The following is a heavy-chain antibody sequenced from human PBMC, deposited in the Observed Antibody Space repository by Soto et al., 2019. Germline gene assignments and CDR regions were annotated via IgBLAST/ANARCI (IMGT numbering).Heavy chain of an antibody. Sequence: GGSLRLSCAASGFTFSSHQMNWVRQAPGKGLEWVAKIKQDGIVKSYVDSVKGRFTISRDNAKNSLFLQMNSLRGEDTAVYYCARWTDSRGWHLDYWGQGTLVTVSS. J-gene: IGHJ4*02. V-gene: IGHV3-7*03. CDR1: GFTFSSHQ. CDR2: IKQDGIVK. D-gene: IGHD6-19*01. CDR3: ARWTDSRGWHLDY.